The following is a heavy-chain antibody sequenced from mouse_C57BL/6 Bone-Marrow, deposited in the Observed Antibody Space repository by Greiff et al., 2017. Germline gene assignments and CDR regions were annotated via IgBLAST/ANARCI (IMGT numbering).Heavy chain of an antibody. CDR3: ARWPTTVVATGNYYAMDY. D-gene: IGHD1-1*01. CDR2: IYPSDSET. V-gene: IGHV1-61*01. CDR1: GYTFTSYW. J-gene: IGHJ4*01. Sequence: QVQLQQPGAELVRPGSSVKLSCKASGYTFTSYWMDWVKQRPGQGLEWIGNIYPSDSETHYNQKFKDKATLTVDKSSSTAYMQLSSLTSEDSAVYYCARWPTTVVATGNYYAMDYWGQGTSVTVSS.